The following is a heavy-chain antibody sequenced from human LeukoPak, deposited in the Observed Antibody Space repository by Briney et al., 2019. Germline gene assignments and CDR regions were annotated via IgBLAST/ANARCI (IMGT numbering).Heavy chain of an antibody. CDR1: GFTFSSYA. CDR3: AKAPLRYFDWPIQD. V-gene: IGHV3-30*18. CDR2: ISYDGSNK. Sequence: GGSLRLSCAASGFTFSSYAMSWVRQAPGKGLEWVAVISYDGSNKYYADSVKGRFTISRDNSKNTLYLQMNSLRAEDTAVYYCAKAPLRYFDWPIQDWGQGTLVTVSS. D-gene: IGHD3-9*01. J-gene: IGHJ4*02.